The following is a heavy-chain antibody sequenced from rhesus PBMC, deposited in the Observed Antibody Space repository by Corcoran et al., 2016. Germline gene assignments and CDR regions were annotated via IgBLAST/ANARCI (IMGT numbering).Heavy chain of an antibody. D-gene: IGHD6S26*01. V-gene: IGHV3-54*02. CDR1: GLTFSSYG. CDR3: VRDTVPYSSGWSGDS. CDR2: IWYGCSHK. J-gene: IGHJ4*01. Sequence: EVQLVESGGGLVQPGGSLRLSCAASGLTFSSYGLHWVRQAPGKGLEWGAVIWYGCSHKYYANSVEDRFTISRDNSKNMLYLQMNNLRVEDMAVYYCVRDTVPYSSGWSGDSWGQGVLVTVSS.